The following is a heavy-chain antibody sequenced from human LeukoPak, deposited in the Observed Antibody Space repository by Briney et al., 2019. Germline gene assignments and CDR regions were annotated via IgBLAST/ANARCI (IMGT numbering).Heavy chain of an antibody. CDR3: AKARGDGYNDAFDM. V-gene: IGHV3-30*02. CDR1: GFTLSNYG. D-gene: IGHD5-24*01. J-gene: IGHJ3*02. Sequence: PGGSLRLYCAASGFTLSNYGMHWVRQAPGKGLEWMALIRYDRNNEYYADSVKGRFTISGDISENKLYLQMNSLRSEDTAVYYCAKARGDGYNDAFDMWGPGTMVTVSS. CDR2: IRYDRNNE.